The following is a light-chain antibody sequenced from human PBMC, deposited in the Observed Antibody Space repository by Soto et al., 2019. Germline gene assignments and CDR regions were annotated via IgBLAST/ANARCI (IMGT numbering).Light chain of an antibody. CDR2: DAS. CDR1: QSVNKY. J-gene: IGKJ2*01. Sequence: EIVLTQSPATLSLSPGERATLSCRASQSVNKYLDWYQQKPGQAPRLLIYDASNRATGIPARFSGSGSGTDFTLTISSLETEDFAVYYCLQSNSWPPPYTFGQGTKLEIK. CDR3: LQSNSWPPPYT. V-gene: IGKV3-11*01.